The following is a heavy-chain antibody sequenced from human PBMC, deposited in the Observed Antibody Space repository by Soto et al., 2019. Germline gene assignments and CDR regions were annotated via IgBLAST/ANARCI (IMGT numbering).Heavy chain of an antibody. Sequence: SETLSLTCTVSGGSISSSSYYWGWIRQPPGKGLEWIGSIYYSGSTYYNPSLKSRVTISVDTSKNQFSLKLSSVTAADTAVYYCARWEGYCSGGSCYGPRDAFDIWGQGTMVTVSS. CDR2: IYYSGST. CDR3: ARWEGYCSGGSCYGPRDAFDI. J-gene: IGHJ3*02. V-gene: IGHV4-39*01. CDR1: GGSISSSSYY. D-gene: IGHD2-15*01.